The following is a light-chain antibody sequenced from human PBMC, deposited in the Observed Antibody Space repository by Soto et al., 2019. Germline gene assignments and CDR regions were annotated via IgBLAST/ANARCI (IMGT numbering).Light chain of an antibody. V-gene: IGKV1-5*01. Sequence: DIQMNQSPSTLSASVGDRVTITCRASQSISSWLAWYQQKPGKAPKLLIYDASSLESGVPSRFSGSGSGTEFTLTISSLQPDDIATYYCQQYNSYSPYTFGQGTKLEIK. CDR2: DAS. CDR1: QSISSW. J-gene: IGKJ2*01. CDR3: QQYNSYSPYT.